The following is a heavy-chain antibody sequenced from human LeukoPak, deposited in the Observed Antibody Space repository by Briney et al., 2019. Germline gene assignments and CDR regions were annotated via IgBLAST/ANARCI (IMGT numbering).Heavy chain of an antibody. V-gene: IGHV3-64D*06. CDR1: GFTFNNYP. Sequence: GGSLRLSCSASGFTFNNYPMYWVRQPPGKGLGYVSVISSNGGSTYYADSVKGRFTISRDNSKNTLYLQMSSLRAEDTAVYYCAESTVTPGYWGQGTLVTAPS. J-gene: IGHJ4*02. D-gene: IGHD4-17*01. CDR2: ISSNGGST. CDR3: AESTVTPGY.